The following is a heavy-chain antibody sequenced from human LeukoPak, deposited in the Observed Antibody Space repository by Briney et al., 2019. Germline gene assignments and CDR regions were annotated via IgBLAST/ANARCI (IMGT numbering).Heavy chain of an antibody. CDR2: ISGSGGST. Sequence: TGGSLRLSCAASGFTFSSYAMSWVRQAPGKGLEWVSAISGSGGSTYYADSVKGRFTISRDNSKNTLYLQMNSLRAEDTAVYYCAKGGLRYFDWPDEGGYWGQGTLVTVSS. V-gene: IGHV3-23*01. CDR3: AKGGLRYFDWPDEGGY. CDR1: GFTFSSYA. J-gene: IGHJ4*02. D-gene: IGHD3-9*01.